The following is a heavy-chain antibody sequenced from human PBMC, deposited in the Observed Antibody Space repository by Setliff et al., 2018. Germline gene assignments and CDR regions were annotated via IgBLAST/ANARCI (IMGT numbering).Heavy chain of an antibody. CDR2: TIPSFGST. CDR1: GGTFRSYG. V-gene: IGHV1-69*05. D-gene: IGHD3-10*01. CDR3: AITKGFGDGWLDP. Sequence: SVKVSCKASGGTFRSYGISWVRQAPGQGLEWMGGTIPSFGSTNYAQKFQDRVTIITDESTSTAYMELSSLRTEDTAVYYCAITKGFGDGWLDPWGQGTLVTVSS. J-gene: IGHJ5*02.